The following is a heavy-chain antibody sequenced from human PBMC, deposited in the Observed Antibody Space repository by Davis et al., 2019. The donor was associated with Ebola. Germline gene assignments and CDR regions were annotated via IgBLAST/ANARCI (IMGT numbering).Heavy chain of an antibody. Sequence: PGGSLRLSCAASGFTFSDYSMNWVRQAPGKGLEWVSSISTSSSYIYYADSLKGRFTVSRDNAKNALYLQMNSLRVEDTAVYFCARGEPYARGVVAAAIPDYWGQGTLVTVSS. CDR3: ARGEPYARGVVAAAIPDY. CDR1: GFTFSDYS. J-gene: IGHJ4*02. D-gene: IGHD2-21*02. V-gene: IGHV3-21*01. CDR2: ISTSSSYI.